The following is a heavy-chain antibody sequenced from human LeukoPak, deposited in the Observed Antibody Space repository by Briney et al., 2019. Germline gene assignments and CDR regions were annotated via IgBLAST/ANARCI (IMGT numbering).Heavy chain of an antibody. CDR1: GGSFSGYY. V-gene: IGHV4-34*01. Sequence: SETLSLTCAVYGGSFSGYYWSWIRQPPGKGLESIGEINHSESTNYNPSLKSRVTISVDTSKNQFSLKLSSVTAADTAVYYCARGLWSSGWYRLGAFDIWGQGTMVTVSS. D-gene: IGHD6-19*01. CDR2: INHSEST. J-gene: IGHJ3*02. CDR3: ARGLWSSGWYRLGAFDI.